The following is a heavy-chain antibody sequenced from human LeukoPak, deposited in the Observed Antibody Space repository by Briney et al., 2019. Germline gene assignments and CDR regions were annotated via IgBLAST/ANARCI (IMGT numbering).Heavy chain of an antibody. J-gene: IGHJ4*02. V-gene: IGHV3-7*01. CDR1: GFTFSSYW. D-gene: IGHD6-19*01. CDR2: IKQDGSEK. Sequence: GRSLRLSCAASGFTFSSYWMSWVRQAPGKGLEWVANIKQDGSEKYYVDSVKGRFTISRDNAKNSLYLQMNSLRAEDTAVYYCARAVAGYYFDYWGQGTLVTVSS. CDR3: ARAVAGYYFDY.